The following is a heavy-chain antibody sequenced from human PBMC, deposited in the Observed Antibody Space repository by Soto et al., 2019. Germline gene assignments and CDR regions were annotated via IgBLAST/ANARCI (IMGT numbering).Heavy chain of an antibody. J-gene: IGHJ4*02. CDR1: GFTFSSYA. Sequence: EVQLLESGGGLVQPGGSLRLSCAASGFTFSSYAMSWVRQAPGKGLEWVSAISGSGGSTYYADSVKGRFTISRDNSKHTLYLQMNTLRAEATAVYYCAKDRVTTVTTKTFDYWGQGTLVTVSS. CDR2: ISGSGGST. CDR3: AKDRVTTVTTKTFDY. D-gene: IGHD4-17*01. V-gene: IGHV3-23*01.